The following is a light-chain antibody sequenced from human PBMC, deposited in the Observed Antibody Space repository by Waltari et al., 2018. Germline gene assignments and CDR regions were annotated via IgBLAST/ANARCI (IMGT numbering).Light chain of an antibody. CDR2: AAS. CDR3: QHSYSTPPFT. CDR1: QTISIY. V-gene: IGKV1-39*01. Sequence: DIQMTQSPSSLSASVGARVTISCRASQTISIYSNWFQQKPGKAPKLLIYAASSLQSGVPSKLGGSGSGTDFTLTIRSLQPEDFATYDCQHSYSTPPFTFGPGTKVDI. J-gene: IGKJ3*01.